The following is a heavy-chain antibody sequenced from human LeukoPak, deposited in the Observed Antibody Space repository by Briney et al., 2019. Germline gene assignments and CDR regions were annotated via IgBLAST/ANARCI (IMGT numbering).Heavy chain of an antibody. D-gene: IGHD6-13*01. CDR1: GYTFSSYD. Sequence: ASVKVSCKASGYTFSSYDINWVRQATGQGLEWMGWMNPNSGDRGYAQKFQGRVTITRNTSISTAYMELSSLRSEDTAVYYCARGGYSSTLYGRYQHWGQGTLVTVSP. CDR3: ARGGYSSTLYGRYQH. V-gene: IGHV1-8*03. J-gene: IGHJ1*01. CDR2: MNPNSGDR.